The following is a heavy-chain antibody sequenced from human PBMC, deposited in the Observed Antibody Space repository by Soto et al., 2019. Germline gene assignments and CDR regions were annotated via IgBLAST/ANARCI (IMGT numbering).Heavy chain of an antibody. CDR2: INPNSGGT. CDR1: GYTFTGYY. D-gene: IGHD3-22*01. V-gene: IGHV1-2*02. J-gene: IGHJ4*02. CDR3: ARENFYDSSGRGFGY. Sequence: ASVKVSCKASGYTFTGYYMHWVRQAPGQGLEWMGWINPNSGGTNYAQKFQGRVTMTRDTSISTAYMELSRLRSDDTAVYYCARENFYDSSGRGFGYWGKGTLVTVSS.